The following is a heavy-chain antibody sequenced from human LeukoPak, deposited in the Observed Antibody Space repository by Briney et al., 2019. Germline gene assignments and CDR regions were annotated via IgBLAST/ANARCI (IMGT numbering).Heavy chain of an antibody. CDR3: ARELWFANAPGSWLDP. CDR1: GDSISSGAYS. J-gene: IGHJ5*02. V-gene: IGHV4-30-2*01. Sequence: PSETLSLTCVVSGDSISSGAYSWSWIRQPPGKGLEWIGYIFHSGSTFYNPSLKSRVTISVDNSQNQFSPRLSSVTAADTAVYFCARELWFANAPGSWLDPWGQGTLVTVSS. CDR2: IFHSGST. D-gene: IGHD3-10*01.